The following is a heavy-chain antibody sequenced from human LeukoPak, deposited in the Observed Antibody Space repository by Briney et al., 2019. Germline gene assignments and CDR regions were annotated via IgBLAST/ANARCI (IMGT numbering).Heavy chain of an antibody. CDR3: ASSPFTFGGVIVWTFDY. J-gene: IGHJ4*02. V-gene: IGHV4-4*07. CDR1: GGSISSYY. CDR2: IYTSGST. Sequence: SETLSLTCTVSGGSISSYYWSWIRQPAATGQERIGRIYTSGSTNYNPSLNSRVTMSVDTSKNQFSLKLSSVTAADTAVYYCASSPFTFGGVIVWTFDYWGQGTLVAVSS. D-gene: IGHD3-16*02.